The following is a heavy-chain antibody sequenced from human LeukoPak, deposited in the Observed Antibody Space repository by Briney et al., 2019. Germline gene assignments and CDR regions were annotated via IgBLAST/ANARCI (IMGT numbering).Heavy chain of an antibody. D-gene: IGHD4-11*01. CDR2: ISWNSGSI. V-gene: IGHV3-9*01. CDR1: GFTFDDYA. Sequence: PRRSLRLSCAPSGFTFDDYAMHWVRHAPRQGLEWVSGISWNSGSIGYADSVKGRFTISRDNAKNSLYLQMNSLRAEDTALYYCAKDISSVTPYYFDYWGKGTLVTVSS. J-gene: IGHJ4*02. CDR3: AKDISSVTPYYFDY.